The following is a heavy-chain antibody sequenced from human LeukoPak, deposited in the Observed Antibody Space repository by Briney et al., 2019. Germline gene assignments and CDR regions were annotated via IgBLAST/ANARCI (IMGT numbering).Heavy chain of an antibody. CDR1: GYSISNGYY. V-gene: IGHV4-38-2*02. CDR2: IYHSGST. Sequence: SETLSLTCTVSGYSISNGYYWGWIRQPPGKGLEWIGSIYHSGSTYYNPSLKSRVTISVDTSKNQFSLNLNSVTAADTAVYYCARASRTGLGIGSFDYWGQGTLSPSPQ. J-gene: IGHJ4*02. CDR3: ARASRTGLGIGSFDY. D-gene: IGHD7-27*01.